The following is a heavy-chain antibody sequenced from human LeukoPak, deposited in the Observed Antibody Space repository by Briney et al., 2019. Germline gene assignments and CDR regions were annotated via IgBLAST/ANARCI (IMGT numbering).Heavy chain of an antibody. V-gene: IGHV3-9*01. Sequence: GGSLRLSCAASGFTFDDYAMHWVRQAPGKGLEWVSGISWNSGSIGYADSVKGRFTISRDNAKNSLYLQMNSLRAEDTALYYCAKGLCTNGVCSTGYLDYWGQGTLVTVSS. J-gene: IGHJ4*02. CDR2: ISWNSGSI. CDR1: GFTFDDYA. D-gene: IGHD2-8*01. CDR3: AKGLCTNGVCSTGYLDY.